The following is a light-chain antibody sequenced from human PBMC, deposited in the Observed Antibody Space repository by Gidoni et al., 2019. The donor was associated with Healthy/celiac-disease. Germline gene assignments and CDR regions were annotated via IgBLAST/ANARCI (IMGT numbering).Light chain of an antibody. CDR2: DAS. Sequence: DIKMTQSPSSLSASVGDRVTITCQASQDISNYLNWYQQKPGKAPKLLIYDASNLETGVPSRFSGSGSGTDFTFTISSLQAEDIATYYCQQYDNPLTFGGGTKVEIK. V-gene: IGKV1-33*01. CDR3: QQYDNPLT. J-gene: IGKJ4*01. CDR1: QDISNY.